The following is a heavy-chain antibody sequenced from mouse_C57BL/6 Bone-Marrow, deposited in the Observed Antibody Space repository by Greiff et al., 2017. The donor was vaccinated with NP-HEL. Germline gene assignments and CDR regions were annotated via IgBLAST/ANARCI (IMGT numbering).Heavy chain of an antibody. V-gene: IGHV1-63*01. CDR3: ARGGPYCPFDY. D-gene: IGHD1-1*01. J-gene: IGHJ2*01. CDR1: GYTFTNYW. CDR2: IYPGGGYT. Sequence: QVQLQQSGAELVRPGTSVKMSCKASGYTFTNYWIGWAKQRPGHGLEWIGDIYPGGGYTNYNAKFKGKATLTADKSSSTAYMQFSSLTSEDSAICYCARGGPYCPFDYWGQGTTLTVSS.